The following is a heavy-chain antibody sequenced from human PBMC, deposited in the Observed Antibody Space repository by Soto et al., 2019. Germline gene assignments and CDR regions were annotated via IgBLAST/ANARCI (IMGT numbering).Heavy chain of an antibody. V-gene: IGHV3-30*18. D-gene: IGHD2-2*01. CDR3: AKVTGYCSSSSGRRDYYYYGMDV. Sequence: PGGSLRLSCAASGFTFSNYGIHWVRQAPGKGLEWVAVISYDGGEKYYADSVKGRFTISRDNSKNTLYLQMNSLRAEDTAVYYCAKVTGYCSSSSGRRDYYYYGMDVWGQGTPVTVSS. CDR1: GFTFSNYG. CDR2: ISYDGGEK. J-gene: IGHJ6*02.